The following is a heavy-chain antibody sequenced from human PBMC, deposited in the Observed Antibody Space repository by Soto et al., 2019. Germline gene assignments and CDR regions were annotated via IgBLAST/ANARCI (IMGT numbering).Heavy chain of an antibody. CDR1: GGSISSYY. J-gene: IGHJ6*03. D-gene: IGHD3-3*01. Sequence: SETLSLTCTVSGGSISSYYWSWIRQPPGKGLEWIGYIYYSGSTNYNPSLKSRVTISVDTSKNQFSLKLSSVTAADTAVYYCASSPGTIFGVVPPYYYYYYMDVWGKGTTVTVSS. CDR3: ASSPGTIFGVVPPYYYYYYMDV. V-gene: IGHV4-59*01. CDR2: IYYSGST.